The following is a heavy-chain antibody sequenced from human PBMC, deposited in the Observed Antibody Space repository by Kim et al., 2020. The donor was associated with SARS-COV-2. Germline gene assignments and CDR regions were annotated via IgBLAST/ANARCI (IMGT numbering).Heavy chain of an antibody. Sequence: GGSLRLSCAASGFTFSGSAMHWVRQASGKGLEWVGRIRSKANSYATAYAASVKGRFTISRDDSKNTAYLQTNSLKTEDTAVYYCTSPEPMTTVTGAYYYYGMDVWGQGTTVTVSS. CDR3: TSPEPMTTVTGAYYYYGMDV. CDR1: GFTFSGSA. V-gene: IGHV3-73*01. J-gene: IGHJ6*02. D-gene: IGHD4-17*01. CDR2: IRSKANSYAT.